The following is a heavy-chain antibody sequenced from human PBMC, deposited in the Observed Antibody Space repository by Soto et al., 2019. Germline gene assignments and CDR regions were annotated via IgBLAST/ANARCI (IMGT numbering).Heavy chain of an antibody. Sequence: GGSLRLSCAASGFTFSTYNMHWVRQAPGKGLEWVAFILYDGSNKYYADSVKGRFTISRDNSENTLYLQMNSLRAEDTALYYCAKDKGITAQKYYFDYWGQGTLVTVSS. J-gene: IGHJ4*02. V-gene: IGHV3-30*18. CDR1: GFTFSTYN. CDR3: AKDKGITAQKYYFDY. CDR2: ILYDGSNK. D-gene: IGHD6-13*01.